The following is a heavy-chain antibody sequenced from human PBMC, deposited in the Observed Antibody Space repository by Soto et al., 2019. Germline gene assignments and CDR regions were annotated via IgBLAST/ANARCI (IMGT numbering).Heavy chain of an antibody. CDR3: AVDRAIGRVIGSYADGM. J-gene: IGHJ6*01. Sequence: SLKPPCTASGGPSSSYAIRWVRQAGAPGLEWMGGIIPIFGRSNYAQKLQGRVTITADESTSTAYMELSSLRSEDTAVYYCAVDRAIGRVIGSYADGM. CDR2: IIPIFGRS. V-gene: IGHV1-69*01. D-gene: IGHD2-2*01. CDR1: GGPSSSYA.